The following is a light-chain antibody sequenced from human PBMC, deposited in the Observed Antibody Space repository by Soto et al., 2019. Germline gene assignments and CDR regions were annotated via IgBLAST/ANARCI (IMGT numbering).Light chain of an antibody. J-gene: IGKJ1*01. CDR1: QSINTW. V-gene: IGKV1-5*03. Sequence: DIQMTQSPSTLSASVGDRVTXXXXASQSINTWLAWYQQKPGKAPKLLIYKASTLKSGVPSRFSGSGSGTEFTLTISSLQPDDFATYYCQHYNSYSEAFGQGTKVDIK. CDR3: QHYNSYSEA. CDR2: KAS.